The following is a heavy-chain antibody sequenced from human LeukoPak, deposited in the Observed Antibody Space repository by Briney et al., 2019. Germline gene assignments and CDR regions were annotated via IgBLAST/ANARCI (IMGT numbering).Heavy chain of an antibody. Sequence: GESLKISCKASGYSFTSYYIGWVRQMPGKGLEWMGIIYPGDSDTKYSPSFQGQVTISADKSISTAYLQWSSLKASDTAMYYCATLRSGYYYDYFDYWGQGTLVTVSS. CDR2: IYPGDSDT. CDR1: GYSFTSYY. CDR3: ATLRSGYYYDYFDY. J-gene: IGHJ4*02. V-gene: IGHV5-51*01. D-gene: IGHD3-22*01.